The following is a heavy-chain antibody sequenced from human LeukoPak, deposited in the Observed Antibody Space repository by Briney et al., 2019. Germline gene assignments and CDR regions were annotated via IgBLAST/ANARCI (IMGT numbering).Heavy chain of an antibody. D-gene: IGHD3-22*01. J-gene: IGHJ4*02. CDR3: ARPAGGYYDSSGYPIDY. Sequence: GGSLRLSCAASGFTFSSSSMNWVRQAPGKGLEWDSSISSGSTYIYYADSVKCRFTISRDNAKNSLYLQMNSLRAEDTAVYYCARPAGGYYDSSGYPIDYWGQGTLVTVSS. CDR2: ISSGSTYI. V-gene: IGHV3-21*01. CDR1: GFTFSSSS.